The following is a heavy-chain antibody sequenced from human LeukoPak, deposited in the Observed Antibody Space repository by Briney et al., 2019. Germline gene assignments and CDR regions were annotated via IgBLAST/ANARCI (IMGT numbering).Heavy chain of an antibody. Sequence: GGSLRLSCAASGFTFSSYSMNWVRQAPGKGLEWVSSISSSSSYIYYADSVKGRFTISRDNAKNSLYLQMNSLRAEDTAVYYCARDSRTTGTTSLDYWGQGTLVTVSS. D-gene: IGHD1-1*01. CDR3: ARDSRTTGTTSLDY. CDR1: GFTFSSYS. CDR2: ISSSSSYI. J-gene: IGHJ4*02. V-gene: IGHV3-21*01.